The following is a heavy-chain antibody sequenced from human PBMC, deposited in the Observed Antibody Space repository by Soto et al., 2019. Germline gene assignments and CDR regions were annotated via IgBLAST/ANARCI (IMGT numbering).Heavy chain of an antibody. CDR2: LYHGDSDT. J-gene: IGHJ3*02. Sequence: GESLKISCTVYADSFSTYWIGWGRQMPGKGLGWMEALYHGDSDTRYSPSFDGQVSISADKSTSSAYLQWDSLKTSDTDIYYCARHLTEINYGDKGPNDAFDIWGQGTMVTVSS. CDR1: ADSFSTYW. D-gene: IGHD2-21*01. CDR3: ARHLTEINYGDKGPNDAFDI. V-gene: IGHV5-51*01.